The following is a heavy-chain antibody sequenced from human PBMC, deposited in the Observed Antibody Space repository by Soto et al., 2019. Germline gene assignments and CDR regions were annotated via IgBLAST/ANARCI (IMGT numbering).Heavy chain of an antibody. V-gene: IGHV5-10-1*01. CDR3: ARLLLSRVDFDP. D-gene: IGHD3-16*02. CDR2: IDPSDSYT. Sequence: GESLKISCRGCGYSFTSYWISWVRQMPGKGLEWMGRIDPSDSYTNYSPSFQGHVTISADKSISTAYLQWSSLKASDTAMYYCARLLLSRVDFDPWGQGTLVTVSS. CDR1: GYSFTSYW. J-gene: IGHJ5*02.